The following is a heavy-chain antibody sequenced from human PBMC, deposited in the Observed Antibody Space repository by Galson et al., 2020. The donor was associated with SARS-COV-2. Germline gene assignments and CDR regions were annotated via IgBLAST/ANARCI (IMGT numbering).Heavy chain of an antibody. Sequence: SETLSLTCIVSGGSITDHYWSWIRRPAGKGLEWIGRIYSSGSTDYNPSLKSRVTMSVDTSKNQFSLRLTSVTAADTAVYYCARDGGQQILFDFFYYGMDVWGQGTTVTVS. CDR2: IYSSGST. V-gene: IGHV4-4*07. D-gene: IGHD6-13*01. CDR1: GGSITDHY. J-gene: IGHJ6*02. CDR3: ARDGGQQILFDFFYYGMDV.